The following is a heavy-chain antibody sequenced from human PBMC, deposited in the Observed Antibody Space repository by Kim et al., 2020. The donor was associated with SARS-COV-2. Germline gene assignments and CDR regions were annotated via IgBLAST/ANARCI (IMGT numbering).Heavy chain of an antibody. CDR3: ARGLEATVVTSFDY. CDR2: FIPIFGTA. V-gene: IGHV1-69*13. J-gene: IGHJ4*02. Sequence: SVKVSCKASGGTFSSYAISWVRQAPGQGLEWMGGFIPIFGTANYAQKFQGRVTITADESTSTAYMELSSLRSADTAVYYCARGLEATVVTSFDYWGQGTLVTVSS. CDR1: GGTFSSYA. D-gene: IGHD4-17*01.